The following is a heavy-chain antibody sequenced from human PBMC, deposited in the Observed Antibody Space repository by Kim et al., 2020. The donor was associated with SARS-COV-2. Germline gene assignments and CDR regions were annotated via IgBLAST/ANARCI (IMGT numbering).Heavy chain of an antibody. CDR1: GGTFSSYA. V-gene: IGHV1-69*13. Sequence: SVKVSCKASGGTFSSYAISWVRQAPGQGLEWMGGIIPIFGTANYAQKFQGRVTITADESTSTAYMELSSLRSEDTAVYYCAFILIAAEAGWFDPWGQGTLVTVSS. CDR2: IIPIFGTA. J-gene: IGHJ5*02. CDR3: AFILIAAEAGWFDP. D-gene: IGHD6-13*01.